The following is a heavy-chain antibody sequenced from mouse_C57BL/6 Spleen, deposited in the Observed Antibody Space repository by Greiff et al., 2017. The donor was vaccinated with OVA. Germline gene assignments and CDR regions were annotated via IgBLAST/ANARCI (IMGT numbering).Heavy chain of an antibody. CDR1: GYTFTTYP. CDR2: FHPYNDDT. CDR3: ARRADDGQDYHAMDY. D-gene: IGHD1-2*01. Sequence: QVQLQQSGAELVKPGASVKMSCKASGYTFTTYPIEWMKQTHGKSLEWIGNFHPYNDDTKYNEKFKGKATFTVEKSSSTVFLDLSRLTSDDSAVYYCARRADDGQDYHAMDYWGQGTSVTVAS. J-gene: IGHJ4*01. V-gene: IGHV1-47*01.